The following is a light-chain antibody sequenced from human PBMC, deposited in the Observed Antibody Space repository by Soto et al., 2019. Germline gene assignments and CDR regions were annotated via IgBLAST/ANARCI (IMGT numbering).Light chain of an antibody. V-gene: IGLV1-40*01. CDR1: SSNIGAGHD. CDR3: QSYDTSLSGSEV. Sequence: QSLLTHPPSLSGAPGQRVTISCTESSSNIGAGHDVHWYQHLPGTAPKLLIYGNGNRPSGIPDRFSGSKSGTSASLAITGLQAEDEADYYCQSYDTSLSGSEVFGTGTKVTVL. CDR2: GNG. J-gene: IGLJ1*01.